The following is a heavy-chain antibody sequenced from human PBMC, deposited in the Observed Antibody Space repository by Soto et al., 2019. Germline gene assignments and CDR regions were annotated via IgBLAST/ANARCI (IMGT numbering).Heavy chain of an antibody. J-gene: IGHJ6*02. CDR2: IKQDGSEI. CDR3: ARNWREDYYGMDV. D-gene: IGHD1-26*01. V-gene: IGHV3-7*03. CDR1: GFTFSSYA. Sequence: PGGSLRLSCAASGFTFSSYAMHWVRQAPGKGLEWVANIKQDGSEIYYVDSVKGRFTISRDNAKNSLYLQMGGLRAEDTAVYYCARNWREDYYGMDVWGQGTTVTVSS.